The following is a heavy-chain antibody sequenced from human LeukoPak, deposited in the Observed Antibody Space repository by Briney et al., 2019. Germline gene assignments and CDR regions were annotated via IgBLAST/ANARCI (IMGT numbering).Heavy chain of an antibody. J-gene: IGHJ4*02. D-gene: IGHD1-1*01. CDR3: TRELAGTTVED. CDR1: GGSISSSSYY. CDR2: VYHSGAT. Sequence: SETLSLTCTVSGGSISSSSYYWGWIRQTPGGGLEWIGSVYHSGATYHNPSLKSRVTMSIDTSKNQFSLTLTSVTAADTALYYCTRELAGTTVEDWGQGTLVTVSS. V-gene: IGHV4-39*07.